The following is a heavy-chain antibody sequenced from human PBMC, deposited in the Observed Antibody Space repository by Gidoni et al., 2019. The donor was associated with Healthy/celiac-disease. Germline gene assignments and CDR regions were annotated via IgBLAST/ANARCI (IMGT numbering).Heavy chain of an antibody. CDR3: ARDLVFCSGGSCDRYFDY. Sequence: QLQLQESGPGLVKPSETLSLTCTVSGGSISSSSYYWGWIRQPPGKGLEWIGSIYYSGSTYYNPSLKSRVTISVDTSKNQFSLKLSSVTAADTAVYYCARDLVFCSGGSCDRYFDYWGQGTLVTVSS. J-gene: IGHJ4*02. D-gene: IGHD2-15*01. CDR1: GGSISSSSYY. V-gene: IGHV4-39*07. CDR2: IYYSGST.